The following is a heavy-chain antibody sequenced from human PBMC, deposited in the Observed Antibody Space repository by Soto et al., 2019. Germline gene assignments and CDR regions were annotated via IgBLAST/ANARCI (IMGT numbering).Heavy chain of an antibody. CDR1: GYTFTTYG. Sequence: ASVKVSCKTSGYTFTTYGMHWVRQAPGQGLEWMGLINPNGGSTAYAQTFQGRVTMTRDTSTSTVYMELSSLRSEDTAVYYCASVNLGYWGQGTLVTVSS. V-gene: IGHV1-46*01. CDR3: ASVNLGY. J-gene: IGHJ4*02. CDR2: INPNGGST. D-gene: IGHD3-16*01.